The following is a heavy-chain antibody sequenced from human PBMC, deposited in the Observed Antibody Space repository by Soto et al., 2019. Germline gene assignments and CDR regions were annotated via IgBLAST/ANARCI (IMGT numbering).Heavy chain of an antibody. CDR1: GGTFSSYS. V-gene: IGHV1-69*01. D-gene: IGHD1-26*01. J-gene: IGHJ4*02. Sequence: QVQLVQSGAEVKKPGSSVKVSCKASGGTFSSYSINWVRQAPGQGLEWMGEIIPIFGTANYAQKFPGRVTITADDSTSTAYMELSSRRSEDTAVYYCARDGGRHSGGIDYWGQGTLVTVSS. CDR3: ARDGGRHSGGIDY. CDR2: IIPIFGTA.